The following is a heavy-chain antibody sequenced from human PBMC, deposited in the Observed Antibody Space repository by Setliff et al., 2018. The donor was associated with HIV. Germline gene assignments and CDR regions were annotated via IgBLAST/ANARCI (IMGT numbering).Heavy chain of an antibody. Sequence: ASVKVSCKASAYPFTSYGITWVRQAPGQGLEWVGWISVYNGQTLYAQKVQDRITVTMDIPKDTAYMELRGLTPDDTAVYYCARGHHFYWYFDLWGPGTLVTVSS. V-gene: IGHV1-18*01. CDR3: ARGHHFYWYFDL. CDR2: ISVYNGQT. CDR1: AYPFTSYG. J-gene: IGHJ2*01.